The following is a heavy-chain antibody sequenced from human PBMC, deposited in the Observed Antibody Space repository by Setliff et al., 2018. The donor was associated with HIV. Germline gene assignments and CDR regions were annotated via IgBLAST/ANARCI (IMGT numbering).Heavy chain of an antibody. CDR2: IYPGDSDP. J-gene: IGHJ4*02. CDR1: GYSFTNYW. Sequence: GESLKISCKASGYSFTNYWIGWVRQMPGKGLGWMGIIYPGDSDPRYSPSFQGQVTISADKSISTAYLQWSSLKASDTAMYYCARRMRYYDSSGYYGHYFDSWGQGTLVTVSS. D-gene: IGHD3-22*01. CDR3: ARRMRYYDSSGYYGHYFDS. V-gene: IGHV5-51*01.